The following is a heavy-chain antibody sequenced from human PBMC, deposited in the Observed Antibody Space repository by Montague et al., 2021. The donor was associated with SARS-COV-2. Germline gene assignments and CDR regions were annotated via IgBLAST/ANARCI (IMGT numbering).Heavy chain of an antibody. D-gene: IGHD3-10*01. CDR2: IYYSGST. CDR1: GDSISSYY. J-gene: IGHJ6*02. V-gene: IGHV4-59*01. CDR3: AREGVYGSRYYYGMDV. Sequence: SETLSLTCTVSGDSISSYYWSWIRQPPGKGLEWIGYIYYSGSTNYNPSLKSRVTISVDTSKNQFSLKLSSVTAADTAVYYCAREGVYGSRYYYGMDVWGQGTTVTVSS.